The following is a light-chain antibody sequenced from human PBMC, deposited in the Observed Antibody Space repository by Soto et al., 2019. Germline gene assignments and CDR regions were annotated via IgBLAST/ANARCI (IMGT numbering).Light chain of an antibody. Sequence: IVVTQSPATLSLSPGEGATLSCRVSENVGPNFACYQHKPGQAPRLLIHTASYRSTGVPARFSGSGSHTDFTLTISSLQPEDVAVYYCQERGRWPRGAFGGGTRVDIK. V-gene: IGKV3-11*01. CDR1: ENVGPN. J-gene: IGKJ4*01. CDR3: QERGRWPRGA. CDR2: TAS.